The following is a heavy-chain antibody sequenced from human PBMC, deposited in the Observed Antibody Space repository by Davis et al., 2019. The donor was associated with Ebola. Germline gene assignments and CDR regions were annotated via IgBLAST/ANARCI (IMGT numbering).Heavy chain of an antibody. CDR1: GFTFDDYA. Sequence: GESLKISCAASGFTFDDYAMHWVRQVPGKGLEWVSAISGSGGSTYYADSVKGRFTISRDNAKTSLYLQMNSLRDEDTAVYYCARDWHYDFWSGYLHGGYGMDVWGQGTTVTVSS. V-gene: IGHV3-23*01. CDR2: ISGSGGST. CDR3: ARDWHYDFWSGYLHGGYGMDV. D-gene: IGHD3-3*01. J-gene: IGHJ6*02.